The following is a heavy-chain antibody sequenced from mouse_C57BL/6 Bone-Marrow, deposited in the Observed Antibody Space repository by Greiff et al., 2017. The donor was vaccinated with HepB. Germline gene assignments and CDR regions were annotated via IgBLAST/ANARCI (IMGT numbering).Heavy chain of an antibody. CDR1: GYTFTSYW. V-gene: IGHV1-55*01. D-gene: IGHD1-1*01. Sequence: QVQLQQPGAELVKPGASVKMSFKASGYTFTSYWITWVKQRPGQGLEWIGDIYPGSGSTNYNEKFKSKATLTVDTSSSTAYMQLSSLTSEDSAVYYCARSPYYYGKAYDYWGQGTTLTVSS. J-gene: IGHJ2*01. CDR3: ARSPYYYGKAYDY. CDR2: IYPGSGST.